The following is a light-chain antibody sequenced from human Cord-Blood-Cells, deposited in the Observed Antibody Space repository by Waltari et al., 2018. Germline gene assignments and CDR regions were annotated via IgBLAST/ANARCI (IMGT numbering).Light chain of an antibody. CDR2: KAS. V-gene: IGKV1-5*03. J-gene: IGKJ1*01. Sequence: IQMTKSPSTLFASVGDRVTITCRASQSISSWLAWDQQKPGKAPKLLIYKASSLESGVPSRFSGSGSGTEFTLTISSLQPDDFATYYCQQYNSYPWTFGQGTKVEIK. CDR3: QQYNSYPWT. CDR1: QSISSW.